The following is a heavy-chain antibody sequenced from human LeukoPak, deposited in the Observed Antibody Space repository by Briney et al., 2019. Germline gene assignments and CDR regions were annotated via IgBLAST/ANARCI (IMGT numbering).Heavy chain of an antibody. J-gene: IGHJ6*02. D-gene: IGHD3-3*01. CDR2: ISSSSSYI. V-gene: IGHV3-21*01. Sequence: GGSLRLSCAASGFTVSSNYMSWVRQAPGKGLEWVSSISSSSSYIYYADSVKGRFTISRDNAKNSLYLQMNSLRAEDTAVYYCAGTLLDSEGYYYGMDVWGQGTTVTVSS. CDR1: GFTVSSNY. CDR3: AGTLLDSEGYYYGMDV.